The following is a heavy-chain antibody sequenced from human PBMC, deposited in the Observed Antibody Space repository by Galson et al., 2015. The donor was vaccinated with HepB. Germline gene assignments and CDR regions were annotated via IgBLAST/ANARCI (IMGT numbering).Heavy chain of an antibody. D-gene: IGHD4-11*01. CDR1: GFTFSNYA. CDR2: ISSDGSNK. V-gene: IGHV3-30-3*01. Sequence: SLRLSCAASGFTFSNYAMHWVRQAPGMGLEWVTLISSDGSNKYYTESVKGRFSISRDNSKNTVYLQMNSLRAEDTAVYHCVRDDFSDPSLFDFWGQGTLVTVSS. J-gene: IGHJ4*02. CDR3: VRDDFSDPSLFDF.